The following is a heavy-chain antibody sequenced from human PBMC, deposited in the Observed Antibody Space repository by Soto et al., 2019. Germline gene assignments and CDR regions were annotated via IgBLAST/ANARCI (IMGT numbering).Heavy chain of an antibody. V-gene: IGHV1-46*04. J-gene: IGHJ4*02. CDR1: GYTFANYF. CDR2: INPTDDST. Sequence: QVQLVQSGAEVKNPGASVKVSCKASGYTFANYFIHWVRQAPGQGPEWMGMINPTDDSTTYAQKLQGRVSMTRVPSKSTVYMELSGLTYADTAMYCCARLPSANSYGEIFDYWGQGTLVTVSS. D-gene: IGHD5-18*01. CDR3: ARLPSANSYGEIFDY.